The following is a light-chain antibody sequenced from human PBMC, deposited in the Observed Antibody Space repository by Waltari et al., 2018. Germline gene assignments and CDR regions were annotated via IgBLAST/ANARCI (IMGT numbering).Light chain of an antibody. J-gene: IGLJ3*02. CDR2: DVT. V-gene: IGLV2-14*03. CDR3: SSYTSSSTLV. Sequence: QSALTQPASVSGSPGQSITISCTGSSSDIGGHKFVSWYQQHPGKAPKLVIYDVTDRPSGISDRFSGSKSGNTASLTMSGLPAEDEADYYCSSYTSSSTLVFGGGTKLTVL. CDR1: SSDIGGHKF.